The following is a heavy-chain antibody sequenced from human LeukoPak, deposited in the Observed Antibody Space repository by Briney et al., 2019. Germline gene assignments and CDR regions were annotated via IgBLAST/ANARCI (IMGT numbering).Heavy chain of an antibody. Sequence: SETLSLTCTVSGGSISSYYWSWIRQPPGKGLEWIGYIYTSGSTNYNPSLKGRVTISVDTSKNQFSLKLSSVTAADTAVYYCARHSRYCSSTSCYSYWFDPWGQGTLVTVSS. CDR2: IYTSGST. CDR3: ARHSRYCSSTSCYSYWFDP. CDR1: GGSISSYY. V-gene: IGHV4-4*09. J-gene: IGHJ5*02. D-gene: IGHD2-2*01.